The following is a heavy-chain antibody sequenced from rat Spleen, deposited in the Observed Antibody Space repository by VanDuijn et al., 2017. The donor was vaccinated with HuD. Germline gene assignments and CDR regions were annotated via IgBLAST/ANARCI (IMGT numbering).Heavy chain of an antibody. J-gene: IGHJ3*01. D-gene: IGHD5-1*01. CDR1: GYTFTTYY. CDR2: INPGSGTA. CDR3: ARLGLLGIAY. V-gene: IGHV1-43*01. Sequence: QVQLQQSGTEMAKPGSSVKISCKASGYTFTTYYISWIKQTTAQGLEYIGYINPGSGTANYDEKFKDKATLTVDKSSRTAFMQLSSLTPDDSAVYYCARLGLLGIAYWGQGSLVTVSS.